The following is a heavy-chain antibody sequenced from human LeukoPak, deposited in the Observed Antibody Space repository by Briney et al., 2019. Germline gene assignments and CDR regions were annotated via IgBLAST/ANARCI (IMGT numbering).Heavy chain of an antibody. CDR2: ISSSGTYI. J-gene: IGHJ4*02. Sequence: GGSLRLSCAASGFSFSRYSLNWVRQAPGKGLEWVSLISSSGTYIYYADSVKGRFTVSRDNAKNSLFLHMSNLRAEDTAVYYCARDIGSPGIGYWGQGTLVTVSS. CDR3: ARDIGSPGIGY. D-gene: IGHD3-10*01. CDR1: GFSFSRYS. V-gene: IGHV3-21*01.